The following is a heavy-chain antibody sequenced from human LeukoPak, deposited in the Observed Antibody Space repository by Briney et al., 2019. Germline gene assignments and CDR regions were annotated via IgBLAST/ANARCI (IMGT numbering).Heavy chain of an antibody. V-gene: IGHV2-70*17. J-gene: IGHJ4*02. CDR2: IDWDDDK. CDR1: GFSLTTSGMC. CDR3: ARYSSGWKSFDY. Sequence: SGPALLKPTPTPTLTCTFSGFSLTTSGMCVSWIRQPPGKALEWLARIDWDDDKFYSTSLKTRLTISKDTTKNQVVLTMTNMDPVDTATYYCARYSSGWKSFDYWGQGTLVTVSS. D-gene: IGHD6-19*01.